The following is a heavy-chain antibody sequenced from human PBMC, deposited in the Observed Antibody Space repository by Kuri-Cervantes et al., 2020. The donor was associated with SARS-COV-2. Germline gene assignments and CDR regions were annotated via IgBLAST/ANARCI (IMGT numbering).Heavy chain of an antibody. Sequence: GESLKISCAASGFTFSSYSMNWVRQAPGKGLEWVSSISSSSSYIYYADSVKGRFTISRDNAKNSLYLQMNSLRAEDTAVYYCARGHRSGPGGIYFDYWGQGTLVTVSS. CDR2: ISSSSSYI. J-gene: IGHJ4*02. D-gene: IGHD6-13*01. CDR3: ARGHRSGPGGIYFDY. V-gene: IGHV3-21*01. CDR1: GFTFSSYS.